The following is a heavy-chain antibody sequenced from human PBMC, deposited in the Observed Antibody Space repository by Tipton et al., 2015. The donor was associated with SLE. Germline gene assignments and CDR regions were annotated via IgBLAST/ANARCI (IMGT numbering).Heavy chain of an antibody. D-gene: IGHD2-15*01. J-gene: IGHJ5*02. CDR1: GGSISSYY. CDR2: IYTSGST. CDR3: ARIPVGLVYCSGGSCFSRWFDP. V-gene: IGHV4-4*07. Sequence: TLSLTCTVSGGSISSYYWSWIRQPAGKGLEWIGRIYTSGSTNYNPSLKSRVTMSVDTSKNQFSLKLSAVTAADTAVYYCARIPVGLVYCSGGSCFSRWFDPWGQGTLVTVSS.